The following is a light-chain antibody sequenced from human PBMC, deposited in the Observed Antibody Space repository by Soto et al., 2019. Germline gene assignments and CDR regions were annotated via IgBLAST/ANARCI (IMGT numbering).Light chain of an antibody. CDR2: VVS. V-gene: IGLV2-14*01. J-gene: IGLJ2*01. Sequence: QSALAQPASVSGSPGQSITISCTGTSNDIGLYNYVSWYQQHPGKAPKLIIYVVSSRPSGISNRFSASKSGNTASLTISGLQAEDEADYYCASYDRGSTLVVFGGGTKVTVL. CDR3: ASYDRGSTLVV. CDR1: SNDIGLYNY.